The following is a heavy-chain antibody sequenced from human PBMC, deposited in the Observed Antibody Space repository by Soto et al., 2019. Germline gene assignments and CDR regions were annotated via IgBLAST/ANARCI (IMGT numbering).Heavy chain of an antibody. CDR1: GGIFSSNT. V-gene: IGHV1-69*06. CDR2: IIPLFGTA. J-gene: IGHJ4*02. CDR3: ASKAACGGDCYAFDS. Sequence: QVYLVQSGAEVKKPGSSVKISCKASGGIFSSNTINWVRQAAGQGIEWMGGIIPLFGTANYAEKFQGRVTITADKSTKTEYMELTSRRSEDTAVYYCASKAACGGDCYAFDSWGQGTLVTVSS. D-gene: IGHD2-21*02.